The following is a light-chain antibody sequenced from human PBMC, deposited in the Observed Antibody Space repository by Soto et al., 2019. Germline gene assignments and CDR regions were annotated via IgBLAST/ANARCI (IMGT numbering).Light chain of an antibody. CDR2: DAS. CDR3: QQRLTWPLT. CDR1: QSIGTY. J-gene: IGKJ4*01. V-gene: IGKV3-11*01. Sequence: EIVLTQSPATLSLSAGERATLSCRASQSIGTYLAWYQQKPDQAPRLLFSDASNRATGIPARFSGSGSGTDFTLSFSSLEPEDFAVYYCQQRLTWPLTFGGGTKVEIK.